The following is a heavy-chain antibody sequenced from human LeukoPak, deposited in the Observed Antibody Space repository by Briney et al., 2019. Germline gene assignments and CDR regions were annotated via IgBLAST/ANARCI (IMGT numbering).Heavy chain of an antibody. Sequence: ASVKVSCKASGYTFTSYGISWVRQAPGQGLEWMGWISAYNGNTNYAQKLQGRVTMTTDTSTSTAYMELRSLRSDDTAVYYCARGCSSTSCYPGRNYYYYGMDVWGQGTTVTVSS. D-gene: IGHD2-2*01. V-gene: IGHV1-18*01. CDR3: ARGCSSTSCYPGRNYYYYGMDV. CDR1: GYTFTSYG. CDR2: ISAYNGNT. J-gene: IGHJ6*02.